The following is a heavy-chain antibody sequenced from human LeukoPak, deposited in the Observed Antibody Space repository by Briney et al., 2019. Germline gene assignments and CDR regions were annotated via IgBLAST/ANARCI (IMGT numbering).Heavy chain of an antibody. V-gene: IGHV3-23*01. J-gene: IGHJ4*02. Sequence: GGSLRLSCAASGFTFSSNAMNWVRQAPGKGVVWVSGISGSGGSTYSAATVKGRFTISRDNSKKTVYLQMNSLRAEDTAVYYCAKDRGLVGSTPSNFDYWGQGTLVTVSS. D-gene: IGHD1-26*01. CDR1: GFTFSSNA. CDR3: AKDRGLVGSTPSNFDY. CDR2: ISGSGGST.